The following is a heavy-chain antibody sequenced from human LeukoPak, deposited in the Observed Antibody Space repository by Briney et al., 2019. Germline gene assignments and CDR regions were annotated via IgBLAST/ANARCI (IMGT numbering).Heavy chain of an antibody. V-gene: IGHV1-24*01. J-gene: IGHJ4*02. CDR2: FDPEDGET. CDR1: GYTLTELS. CDR3: ATDLVMVRGVNLFDY. D-gene: IGHD3-10*01. Sequence: ASVKVSCKVSGYTLTELSMHWVRQAPGKGLEWMGGFDPEDGETIYAQKFQSRVTMTEDTSTDTAYMELSSLRSEDTAVYYCATDLVMVRGVNLFDYWGQGTLVTVSS.